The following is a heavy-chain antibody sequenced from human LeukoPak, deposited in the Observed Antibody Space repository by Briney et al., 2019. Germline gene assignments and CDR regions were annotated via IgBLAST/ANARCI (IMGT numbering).Heavy chain of an antibody. CDR2: IKEDGSAK. CDR3: ARDYYGSGSYFDY. V-gene: IGHV3-7*05. Sequence: GGCLRLSCVASRFAFSSYWMAWVRQAPGKGLEWVANIKEDGSAKSYVDSVKGRFTISRDNAKNSLYLQLNSLRAEDTAVYYCARDYYGSGSYFDYWGQG. J-gene: IGHJ4*02. D-gene: IGHD3-10*01. CDR1: RFAFSSYW.